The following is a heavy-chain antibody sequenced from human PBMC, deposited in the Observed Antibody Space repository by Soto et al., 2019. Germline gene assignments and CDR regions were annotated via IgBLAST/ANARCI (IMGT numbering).Heavy chain of an antibody. Sequence: ETLSLPCTVSGGSISSYYWSWIRQPPGKGLEWIGYIYYSGSTNYNPSLKSRVTISVDTSKNQFSLKLSSVTAADTAVYYCARRWGYAIDYWGQGTLVTVAS. D-gene: IGHD2-8*01. CDR2: IYYSGST. CDR3: ARRWGYAIDY. CDR1: GGSISSYY. J-gene: IGHJ4*02. V-gene: IGHV4-59*08.